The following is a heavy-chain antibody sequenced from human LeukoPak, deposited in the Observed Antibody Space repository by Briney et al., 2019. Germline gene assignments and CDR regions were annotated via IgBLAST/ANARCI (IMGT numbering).Heavy chain of an antibody. CDR2: IKQDGSEK. CDR1: GFTLSSYW. CDR3: TRDLMDYDVSTGLHHYYMDV. J-gene: IGHJ6*02. Sequence: PGGSLRLSCAASGFTLSSYWMSWVRQAAGKGLEWVAKIKQDGSEKYYVDSVKGRFTISRDSAKNSLHLQMNTLRVEDTAVYYCTRDLMDYDVSTGLHHYYMDVWGQGTTVTVSS. V-gene: IGHV3-7*01. D-gene: IGHD3-9*01.